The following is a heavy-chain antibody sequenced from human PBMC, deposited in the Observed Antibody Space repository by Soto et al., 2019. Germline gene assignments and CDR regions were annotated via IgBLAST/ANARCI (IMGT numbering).Heavy chain of an antibody. D-gene: IGHD4-4*01. V-gene: IGHV3-30-3*01. CDR1: GFTFSSYA. J-gene: IGHJ2*01. Sequence: QVQLVESGGGVVQPGRSLRLSCAASGFTFSSYAMHWVRQAPGKGLEWVAVISYDGSNKYYADSVKGRFTISRDNSKNPLYLQMNSLRAVDTAVYYCARPLWRDDYNWGYFDLWGRGTLVTVSS. CDR2: ISYDGSNK. CDR3: ARPLWRDDYNWGYFDL.